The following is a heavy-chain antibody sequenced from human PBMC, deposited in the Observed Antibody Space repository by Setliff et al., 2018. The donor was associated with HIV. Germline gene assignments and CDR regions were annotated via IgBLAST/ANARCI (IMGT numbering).Heavy chain of an antibody. D-gene: IGHD5-18*01. CDR1: GFTFKNHF. CDR2: ISGRGGGT. CDR3: AKGSLPSGYSYGFFDY. V-gene: IGHV3-23*01. Sequence: GGSLRLSCAASGFTFKNHFMTWVRPAPGKGLEWVSSISGRGGGTYYADSVKGRFIVSRDNAKNTLYLQRNSLRAEDTAVYYCAKGSLPSGYSYGFFDYWGQGTLVTVSS. J-gene: IGHJ4*02.